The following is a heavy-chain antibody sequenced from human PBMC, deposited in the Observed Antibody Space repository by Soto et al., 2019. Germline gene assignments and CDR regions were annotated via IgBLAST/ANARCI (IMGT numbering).Heavy chain of an antibody. CDR3: TKSSGGSSSVGMDY. CDR1: GFIFKNYA. D-gene: IGHD6-6*01. Sequence: GGSLRLSCAGSGFIFKNYALNWVRQAPGKGLEWVASITRDGYNKYYADSVKGRFTISRDNSRDTLSPQMTALRTEDSSIYYCTKSSGGSSSVGMDYWGQGTRVTVSS. V-gene: IGHV3-30*04. CDR2: ITRDGYNK. J-gene: IGHJ4*02.